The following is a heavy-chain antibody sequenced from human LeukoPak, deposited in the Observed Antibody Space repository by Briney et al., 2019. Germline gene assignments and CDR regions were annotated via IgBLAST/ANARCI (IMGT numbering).Heavy chain of an antibody. D-gene: IGHD2-21*02. CDR2: ISVYNGKT. CDR3: ARSNGDCGAFDI. J-gene: IGHJ3*02. CDR1: GYSFTSYG. V-gene: IGHV1-18*01. Sequence: ASVKVSCKGSGYSFTSYGISWVRQAPGQGLEWMGWISVYNGKTNYAQKLQGRATMTTDTSTSTAYMELRSLRSDDTAVYYCARSNGDCGAFDIWGQGTMVTVSS.